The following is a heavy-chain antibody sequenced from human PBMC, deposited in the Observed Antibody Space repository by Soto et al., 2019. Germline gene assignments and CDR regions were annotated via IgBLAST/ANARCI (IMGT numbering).Heavy chain of an antibody. Sequence: PGGSLRLSCAASGFTLSDDYMDWVRQAPGKGLEWVGRSRNKGNSDTTEYAPSVKGRFTIARDDSKNSLYLQMNSLSTEDTAVYFCTRWLSGWGDWGQGTPVTVSS. V-gene: IGHV3-72*01. D-gene: IGHD3-16*01. CDR3: TRWLSGWGD. J-gene: IGHJ4*02. CDR2: SRNKGNSDTT. CDR1: GFTLSDDY.